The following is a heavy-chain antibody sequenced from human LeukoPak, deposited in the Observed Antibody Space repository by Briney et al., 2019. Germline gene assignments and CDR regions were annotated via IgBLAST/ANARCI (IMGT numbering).Heavy chain of an antibody. Sequence: PGGSLRLSCAASGFPFSSYGMHWVRQAPGKGLEWVAVIWYDGSNKYYADSVKGRFTISRDNSKNTLYLQMNSLRAEDTAVYYCAREYSYGFAAGFRNAFDIWGQGTMVTVSS. J-gene: IGHJ3*02. CDR3: AREYSYGFAAGFRNAFDI. CDR2: IWYDGSNK. CDR1: GFPFSSYG. V-gene: IGHV3-33*01. D-gene: IGHD5-18*01.